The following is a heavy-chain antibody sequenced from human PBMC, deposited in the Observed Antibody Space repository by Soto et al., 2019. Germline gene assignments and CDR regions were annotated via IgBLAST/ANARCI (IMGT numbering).Heavy chain of an antibody. D-gene: IGHD3-22*01. CDR1: LDSISNSY. CDR3: AKGRGFYSDNYFDP. Sequence: QVQLLESGPGLVKPSETLSLTCSVSLDSISNSYWTWIRQPAGKGLAWIGHIYSSGNANYKPSLKSRVTMSLDTSKNQCSLSLKSVTAADTAIYYCAKGRGFYSDNYFDPWGQGTQVTVSS. V-gene: IGHV4-4*07. J-gene: IGHJ5*02. CDR2: IYSSGNA.